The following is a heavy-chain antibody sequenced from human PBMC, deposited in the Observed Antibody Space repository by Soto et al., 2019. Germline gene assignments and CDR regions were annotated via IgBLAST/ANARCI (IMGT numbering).Heavy chain of an antibody. V-gene: IGHV3-21*01. CDR1: GLTFSSYS. CDR3: ARESGYSYGYSAYYYGMDV. Sequence: EVQLVESGGGLVKPGGSLRLSCAASGLTFSSYSMNWVRQAPGKGLEWVSSISSSSSYIYYADSVKGRFTISRDNAKNSLYLQMNSLRAEDTAVYYCARESGYSYGYSAYYYGMDVWGQGTTVTVSS. CDR2: ISSSSSYI. D-gene: IGHD5-18*01. J-gene: IGHJ6*02.